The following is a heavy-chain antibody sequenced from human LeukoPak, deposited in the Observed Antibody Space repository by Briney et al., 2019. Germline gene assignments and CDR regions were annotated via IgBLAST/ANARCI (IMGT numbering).Heavy chain of an antibody. Sequence: ASVKVSCKASGYTFTGYYMHWVRQAPGQGLEWMGWINPNSGGTNYAQKFQGRVTMTRDTSISTAYMELSRLRSDNTAVCYCARGDIMVRGVIANWGQGTLVTVSS. D-gene: IGHD3-10*01. CDR3: ARGDIMVRGVIAN. CDR2: INPNSGGT. V-gene: IGHV1-2*02. J-gene: IGHJ4*02. CDR1: GYTFTGYY.